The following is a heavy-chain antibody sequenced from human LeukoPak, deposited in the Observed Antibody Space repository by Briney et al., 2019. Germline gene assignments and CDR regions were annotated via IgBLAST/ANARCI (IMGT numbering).Heavy chain of an antibody. V-gene: IGHV1-2*06. CDR2: INPNSGGT. CDR3: ARDSAYCRGDCPDY. D-gene: IGHD2-21*02. Sequence: APVKVSCKASGYSFTGYYMNWVRQAPGQGLEWMGRINPNSGGTNYAQKFQGRVTMTRDTSISTAYMELTSLRSDDTAVYYFARDSAYCRGDCPDYWGQGTLVTVSS. J-gene: IGHJ4*02. CDR1: GYSFTGYY.